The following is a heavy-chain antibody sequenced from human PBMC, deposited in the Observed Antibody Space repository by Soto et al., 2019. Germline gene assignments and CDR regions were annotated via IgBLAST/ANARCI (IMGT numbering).Heavy chain of an antibody. CDR3: ASGSYWMQPPNAFDI. V-gene: IGHV1-3*01. Sequence: QVQLVQSGAEVKKPGASVKVSCKASGYTFTSYAMHWVRQAPGQRLEWMGWINAGNGNTKYSQKLQGRVTITRDTSASTAYMELSSLRSEDTAVYYCASGSYWMQPPNAFDIWGQGTMVTVSS. CDR1: GYTFTSYA. J-gene: IGHJ3*02. CDR2: INAGNGNT. D-gene: IGHD1-26*01.